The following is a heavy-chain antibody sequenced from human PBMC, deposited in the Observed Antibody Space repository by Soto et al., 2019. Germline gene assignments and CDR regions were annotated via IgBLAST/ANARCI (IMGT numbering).Heavy chain of an antibody. Sequence: SETLSLTCAVSSGSISSSNWWSCVRQPPGKGLEWIGEIYHSGSTNYNPSLKSRVTISVDKSKNQFSLKLSSVTAADTAVYYCARVTAARGIDYWGQGTLVTVSS. V-gene: IGHV4-4*02. CDR1: SGSISSSNW. J-gene: IGHJ4*02. CDR2: IYHSGST. D-gene: IGHD6-6*01. CDR3: ARVTAARGIDY.